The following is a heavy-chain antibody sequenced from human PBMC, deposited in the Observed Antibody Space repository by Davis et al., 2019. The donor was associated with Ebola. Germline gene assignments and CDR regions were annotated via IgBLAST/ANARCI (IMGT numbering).Heavy chain of an antibody. J-gene: IGHJ4*02. CDR3: SERGSSV. V-gene: IGHV4-59*03. D-gene: IGHD3-10*01. Sequence: PSETLSLTCTVSGVSISRHYWSWIRQPPGKRLAWIGSIYYTGSAYYNSSLASRATISVDTSKNQFSLKLTSVTAADTDMYYCSERGSSVWGQGTLVTVSS. CDR1: GVSISRHY. CDR2: IYYTGSA.